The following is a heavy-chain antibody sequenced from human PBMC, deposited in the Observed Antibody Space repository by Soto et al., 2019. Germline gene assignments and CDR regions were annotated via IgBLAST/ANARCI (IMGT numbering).Heavy chain of an antibody. CDR1: GFSFSNHN. J-gene: IGHJ4*02. CDR2: ISTSGSSI. Sequence: EVQLVESGGGLVQPGGSLRLSCAASGFSFSNHNMNWVRQAPGKGLEWISYISTSGSSIYYADSVKGRYTISRDNAKNSPYLKMNSLRAEDTAVYYCARSGNYRLDCWGQGTLVTVSS. V-gene: IGHV3-48*01. CDR3: ARSGNYRLDC. D-gene: IGHD1-26*01.